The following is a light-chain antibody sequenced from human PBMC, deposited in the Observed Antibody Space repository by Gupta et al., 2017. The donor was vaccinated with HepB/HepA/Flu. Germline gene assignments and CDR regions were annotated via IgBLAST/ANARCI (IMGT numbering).Light chain of an antibody. CDR1: QNVSSGY. V-gene: IGKV3-20*01. Sequence: IVLTQSPGTLSLSPGERATLSCRASQNVSSGYLAWHQQKPGQAPRLLIYDTSSRAAGIPDRFSGSGSGTDFTLTSSRLEPEDSAVYYWQQDGSSYTFGQGAKLEIK. CDR2: DTS. CDR3: QQDGSSYT. J-gene: IGKJ2*01.